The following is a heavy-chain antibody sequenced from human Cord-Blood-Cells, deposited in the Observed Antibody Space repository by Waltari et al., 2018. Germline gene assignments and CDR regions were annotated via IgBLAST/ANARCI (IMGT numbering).Heavy chain of an antibody. CDR1: GDSVSSNSAA. V-gene: IGHV6-1*01. D-gene: IGHD6-13*01. CDR3: ARVAAAGYYYYYGMDV. Sequence: QVQLQQSGPGLVKPSQTLSLTCVISGDSVSSNSAAWTWIRQSPSRGLEWLRRTYYRSKWYNDYAVSVKRRITINPDTSKNQFSLQLNSVTPEDTAVYYCARVAAAGYYYYYGMDVWGQGTTVTVSS. CDR2: TYYRSKWYN. J-gene: IGHJ6*02.